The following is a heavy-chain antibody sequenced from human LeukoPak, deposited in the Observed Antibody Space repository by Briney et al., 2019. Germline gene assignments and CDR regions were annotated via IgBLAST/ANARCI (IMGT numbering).Heavy chain of an antibody. Sequence: PGRSLRLSCAASGFTFSSYGMHWVRQAPGKGLEWVAVISYDGSNKYYADSVKGRFTISRDNSKNTLYLQMNSLRAEDTAVYYCAKDLTVLRYYFDYWGQGAPVTVSS. CDR1: GFTFSSYG. V-gene: IGHV3-30*18. CDR2: ISYDGSNK. D-gene: IGHD2-8*02. J-gene: IGHJ4*02. CDR3: AKDLTVLRYYFDY.